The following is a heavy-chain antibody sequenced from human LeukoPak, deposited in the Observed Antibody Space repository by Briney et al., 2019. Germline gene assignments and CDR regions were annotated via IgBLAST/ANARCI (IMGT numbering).Heavy chain of an antibody. CDR2: IYCSGST. J-gene: IGHJ3*02. V-gene: IGHV4-61*01. Sequence: SETLSLTCTVSGDSVSSDSYWSWIRQPPGKGLEWIGYIYCSGSTNYNPSLKSRVTISVDTSKNQFSLKLRSVTAADTAVYYCARRIKMVRSDAFHIWGQGTVVTVSS. CDR3: ARRIKMVRSDAFHI. D-gene: IGHD3-10*01. CDR1: GDSVSSDSY.